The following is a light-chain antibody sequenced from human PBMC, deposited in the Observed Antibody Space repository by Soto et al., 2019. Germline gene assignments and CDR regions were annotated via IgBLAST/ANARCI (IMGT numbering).Light chain of an antibody. J-gene: IGLJ2*01. CDR3: QTWGTGTKRE. V-gene: IGLV4-69*01. CDR1: SGHSSYA. Sequence: QTVVTQPPSASASLGASVKLTCTLSSGHSSYAIAWHQQQSEKGPRYLMKVNSDGRHSRGDGIPDRFSGSSSGAERYLTISSLQSEDEADYYCQTWGTGTKREFGGGTKLTVL. CDR2: VNSDGRH.